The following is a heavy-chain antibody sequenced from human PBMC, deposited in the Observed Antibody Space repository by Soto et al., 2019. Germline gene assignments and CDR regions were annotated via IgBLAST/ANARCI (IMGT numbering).Heavy chain of an antibody. Sequence: GTVARRGAVDGGSRGCYYWSWIRQPPGRGLEWIGYIYYTGSTNYNPSLKSRVTISVDTSKNQFSLKMSSATAADTAVFYCARFSAGTFDYWGQGTLVT. CDR1: GGSRGCYY. J-gene: IGHJ4*02. V-gene: IGHV4-59*01. CDR2: IYYTGST. CDR3: ARFSAGTFDY. D-gene: IGHD6-19*01.